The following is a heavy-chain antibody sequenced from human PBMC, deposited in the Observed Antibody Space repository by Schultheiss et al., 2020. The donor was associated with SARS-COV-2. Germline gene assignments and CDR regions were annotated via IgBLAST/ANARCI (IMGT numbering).Heavy chain of an antibody. V-gene: IGHV4-34*01. Sequence: SETLSLTCAVYGGSFSGYYWSWIRQPPGKGLEWIGKINHSGSTNYNPSLKSRVTISVDTSKNQFSLKLSSVTAADTAVYYCAARRVVVAAKRAFDIWGQGTMVTVSS. D-gene: IGHD2-15*01. CDR2: INHSGST. CDR3: AARRVVVAAKRAFDI. CDR1: GGSFSGYY. J-gene: IGHJ3*02.